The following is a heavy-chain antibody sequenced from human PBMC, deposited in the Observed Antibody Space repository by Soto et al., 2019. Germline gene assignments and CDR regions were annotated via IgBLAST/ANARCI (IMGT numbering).Heavy chain of an antibody. CDR3: ASVASLYYYDSSGHYGMDV. Sequence: SETLSLTCTVSGGSISSYYWSWIRQPPGKGLEWIGYIYYSGSTNYNPSLKSRVTISVDTSKKQFSLKLSSVTAADTAVYYCASVASLYYYDSSGHYGMDVWGQGTTVTVSS. J-gene: IGHJ6*02. D-gene: IGHD3-22*01. CDR2: IYYSGST. V-gene: IGHV4-59*01. CDR1: GGSISSYY.